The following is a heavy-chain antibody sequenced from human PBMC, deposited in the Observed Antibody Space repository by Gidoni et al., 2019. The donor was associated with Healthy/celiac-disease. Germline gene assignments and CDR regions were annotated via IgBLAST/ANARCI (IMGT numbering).Heavy chain of an antibody. D-gene: IGHD2-8*01. J-gene: IGHJ5*02. CDR3: AKDGCTNGVCYNLPGRGWFDP. V-gene: IGHV3-23*04. Sequence: EVQLVESGGGLVQPGRALRLSCAACGFTFGSYAMSGVRQALGKGLERVAAIGGSGCSTYYADPVKGRCTISSDNSKNTLYLQMNSLRAEDTAVYYCAKDGCTNGVCYNLPGRGWFDPWGQGTLVTVSS. CDR2: IGGSGCST. CDR1: GFTFGSYA.